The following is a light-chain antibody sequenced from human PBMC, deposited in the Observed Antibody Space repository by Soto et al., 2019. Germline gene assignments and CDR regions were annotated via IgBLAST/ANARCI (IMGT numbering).Light chain of an antibody. J-gene: IGKJ1*01. CDR1: QSVSRSY. CDR3: QQYGSSPT. Sequence: EILLTQSPGTLSLSPGERATLSCRASQSVSRSYLAWYKQKPGHAPRLLIYGASSRATGIPDRFSGSGSGTDFTLTISRLAPEDFAVYYCQQYGSSPTFGQGTKVDIK. CDR2: GAS. V-gene: IGKV3-20*01.